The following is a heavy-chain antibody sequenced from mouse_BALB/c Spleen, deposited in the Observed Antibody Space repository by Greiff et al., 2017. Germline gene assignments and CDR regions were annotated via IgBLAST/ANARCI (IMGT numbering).Heavy chain of an antibody. Sequence: QVQLQQSGAELVKPGASVKLSCKTSGYTFTSYWIQWVKQRPGQGLGWIGEIFPGTGTTYYNEKFKGKATLTIDTSSSTAYMQLSSLTSEDSAVYFCARGGQSTMITTRGFAYWGQGTLVTVSA. V-gene: IGHV1S132*01. J-gene: IGHJ3*01. CDR2: IFPGTGTT. CDR3: ARGGQSTMITTRGFAY. D-gene: IGHD2-4*01. CDR1: GYTFTSYW.